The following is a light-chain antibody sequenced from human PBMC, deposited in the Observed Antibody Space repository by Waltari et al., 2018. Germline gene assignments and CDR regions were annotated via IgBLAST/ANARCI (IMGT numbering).Light chain of an antibody. CDR3: SSYAGSNNYV. CDR2: EVR. Sequence: QSALTQPPSASGSPGQSVTISCTGTISDVGGYNYVSWYQQHPGQAPKVLVFEVRKPPSGVPDRFSGSKSGNTASLTVSGLQAEDEADYYCSSYAGSNNYVFGTGTKVTVL. J-gene: IGLJ1*01. V-gene: IGLV2-8*01. CDR1: ISDVGGYNY.